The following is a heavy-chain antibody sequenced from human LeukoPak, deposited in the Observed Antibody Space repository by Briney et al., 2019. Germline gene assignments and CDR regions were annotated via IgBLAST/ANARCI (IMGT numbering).Heavy chain of an antibody. CDR2: INPNSGGT. CDR3: ARGVGRYYDSSGSFDY. Sequence: ASVKVSCKASGYTFTGYYMHWVRQAPGQGLEWMGWINPNSGGTNYAQKFQGRVTMTRDTSISTAYMELSRLRSDDTAVYYCARGVGRYYDSSGSFDYWGRGTLVTVSS. D-gene: IGHD3-22*01. V-gene: IGHV1-2*02. J-gene: IGHJ4*02. CDR1: GYTFTGYY.